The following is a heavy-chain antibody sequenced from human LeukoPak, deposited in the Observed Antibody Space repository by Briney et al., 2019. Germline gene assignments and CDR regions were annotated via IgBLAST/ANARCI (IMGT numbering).Heavy chain of an antibody. CDR2: IIPIFGTA. CDR3: ARDLGNQQIAAAGPNYYYYYYMDV. CDR1: GGTFSSYA. D-gene: IGHD6-13*01. V-gene: IGHV1-69*13. Sequence: RASVKVSCKASGGTFSSYAISWVRQAPGQGLEWMGGIIPIFGTANYAQKFQGRVTITADESTSTAYMELSSLRSEDTAVYYCARDLGNQQIAAAGPNYYYYYYMDVWGKGTTVTVSS. J-gene: IGHJ6*03.